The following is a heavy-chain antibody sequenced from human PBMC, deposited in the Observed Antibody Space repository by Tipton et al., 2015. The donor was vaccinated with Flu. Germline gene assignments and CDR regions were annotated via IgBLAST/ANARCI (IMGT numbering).Heavy chain of an antibody. CDR1: GYSISSGYY. V-gene: IGHV4-38-2*01. Sequence: TLSLTCAVSGYSISSGYYWGWIRQPPGKGLEWIGSIYPSGTTYYNPSLKSRVTISVDTSKSQFSLMLRFVTAADTAVYYCARLSYYDVDLKNFYFDHWGQGALVTVSS. D-gene: IGHD3-10*02. J-gene: IGHJ4*02. CDR2: IYPSGTT. CDR3: ARLSYYDVDLKNFYFDH.